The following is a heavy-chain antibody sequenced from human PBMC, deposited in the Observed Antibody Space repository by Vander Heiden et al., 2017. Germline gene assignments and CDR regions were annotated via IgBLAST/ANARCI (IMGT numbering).Heavy chain of an antibody. CDR1: GFTFSSYA. CDR3: ANFRTYYFDY. CDR2: ISGSGGST. J-gene: IGHJ4*02. V-gene: IGHV3-23*01. Sequence: EVQLLESGGGLVQPGGSLSLSCAASGFTFSSYAMGWVRQAPGKGLEWVSAISGSGGSTYYADSVKGRFTISRDNSKNTLYLQMNSLRAEDTAVYYCANFRTYYFDYWGQGTLVTVSS. D-gene: IGHD1-7*01.